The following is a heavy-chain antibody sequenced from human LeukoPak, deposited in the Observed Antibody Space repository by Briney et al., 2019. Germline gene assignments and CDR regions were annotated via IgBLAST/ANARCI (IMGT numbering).Heavy chain of an antibody. D-gene: IGHD6-13*01. CDR2: IYYSGST. V-gene: IGHV4-59*01. CDR1: GGSITSYY. CDR3: ARLGSIDY. J-gene: IGHJ4*02. Sequence: SETLSLTCTVSGGSITSYYWSWIRQPPGKGLEWIGHIYYSGSTNYNPSLKSRVTISVDTSKNQFSLKLSSVTAADTAVYYRARLGSIDYWGQGTLVTVSS.